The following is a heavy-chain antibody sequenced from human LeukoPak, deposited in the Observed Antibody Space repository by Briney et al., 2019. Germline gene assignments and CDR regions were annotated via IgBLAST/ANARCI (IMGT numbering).Heavy chain of an antibody. CDR1: GFTFSDYT. CDR2: ISSSRSHFK. CDR3: ARRHFSSSWLFDY. D-gene: IGHD6-13*01. V-gene: IGHV3-21*01. J-gene: IGHJ4*02. Sequence: GGSLRLSCAASGFTFSDYTMNWVRQAPGKGLEWVSSISSSRSHFKFYADSVKGRFSISRDNAKNSLYLQMNSLRAEDTAVYYCARRHFSSSWLFDYWGQGTLVTVSS.